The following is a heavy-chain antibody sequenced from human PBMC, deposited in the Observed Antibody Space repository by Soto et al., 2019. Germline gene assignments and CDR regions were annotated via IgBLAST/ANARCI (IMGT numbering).Heavy chain of an antibody. CDR1: GYSFTSYW. J-gene: IGHJ4*02. CDR3: ASHDYYDSSGYYDY. CDR2: IYPGDSET. Sequence: PGESLKISCKGSGYSFTSYWIGWVRPMPGKGLEWMGIIYPGDSETRYSPSFQGQVTSSADKSISTAYLQWSSLKASDTAMYYCASHDYYDSSGYYDYWGQGTLVTVSS. V-gene: IGHV5-51*01. D-gene: IGHD3-22*01.